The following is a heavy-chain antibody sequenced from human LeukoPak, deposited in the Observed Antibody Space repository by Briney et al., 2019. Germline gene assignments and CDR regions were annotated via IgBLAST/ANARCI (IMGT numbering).Heavy chain of an antibody. V-gene: IGHV1-69*04. J-gene: IGHJ6*02. Sequence: ASVKVSCKASGGTFSSYAISWVRQAPGQGLEWMGRIIPILGIADYAQKFQGRVTITADKSTSTAYMELSSLRSEDTAVYYCARDLDSGYSSSWTTSGNGMDVWGQGTTVTVSS. CDR1: GGTFSSYA. D-gene: IGHD6-13*01. CDR2: IIPILGIA. CDR3: ARDLDSGYSSSWTTSGNGMDV.